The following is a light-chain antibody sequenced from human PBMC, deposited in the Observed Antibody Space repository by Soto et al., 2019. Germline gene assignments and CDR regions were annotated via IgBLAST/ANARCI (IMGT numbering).Light chain of an antibody. J-gene: IGKJ5*01. CDR2: GAS. Sequence: EIVLTQSPGTLSLSPGERATRSCRASQSVSSSYLAWYQQKPGQAPRLLIYGASNRATGIAARFSGSGSGTDFTLTISSLEPEDFAVYYCQQRSNWPQTFGQGTRLEI. V-gene: IGKV3D-20*02. CDR3: QQRSNWPQT. CDR1: QSVSSSY.